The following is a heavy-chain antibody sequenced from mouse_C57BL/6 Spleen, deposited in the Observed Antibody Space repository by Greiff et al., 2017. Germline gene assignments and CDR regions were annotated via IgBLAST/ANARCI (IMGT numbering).Heavy chain of an antibody. CDR2: ISDGGSYT. CDR3: AREYYGSLDY. V-gene: IGHV5-4*01. CDR1: GFTFSSYA. D-gene: IGHD1-1*01. Sequence: EVKLLESGGGLVKPGGSLKLSCAASGFTFSSYAMSWVRQTPEKRLEWVATISDGGSYTYYPDNVKGRFTISRDNAKNNLYLQMSHLKSEDTAMYYCAREYYGSLDYWGQGTTLTVSS. J-gene: IGHJ2*01.